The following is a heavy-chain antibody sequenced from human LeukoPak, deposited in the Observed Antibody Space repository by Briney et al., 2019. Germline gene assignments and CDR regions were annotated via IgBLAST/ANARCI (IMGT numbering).Heavy chain of an antibody. V-gene: IGHV3-74*01. Sequence: GGSLRLSCAASGFTFSSYWMHWVRQAPGKGLMWVSRINNDGSGTVYADSVEGRFTISRDNAKNTLYLQMNSLRADDTAVYYCVRGLLGPDYWGQGTQVTVSS. D-gene: IGHD7-27*01. CDR1: GFTFSSYW. CDR2: INNDGSGT. CDR3: VRGLLGPDY. J-gene: IGHJ4*02.